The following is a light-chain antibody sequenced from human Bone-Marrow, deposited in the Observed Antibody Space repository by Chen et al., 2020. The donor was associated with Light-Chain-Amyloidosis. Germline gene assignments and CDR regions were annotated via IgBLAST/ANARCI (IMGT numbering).Light chain of an antibody. Sequence: QSALTQPASVSGSPGQSITISCTGTSSDVGGDNHVSWYQQHPDKAPKLMIYEVTNRPSWVPDRFSGSESDNTGSLTISGLQTEDEADYFCSSYTITSTLVFGSGTRITVL. J-gene: IGLJ1*01. CDR3: SSYTITSTLV. CDR1: SSDVGGDNH. V-gene: IGLV2-14*01. CDR2: EVT.